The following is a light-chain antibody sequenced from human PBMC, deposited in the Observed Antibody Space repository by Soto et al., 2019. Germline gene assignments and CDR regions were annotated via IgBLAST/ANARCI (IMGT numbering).Light chain of an antibody. J-gene: IGLJ1*01. CDR2: DVT. CDR1: TSDVGGYNY. Sequence: QSVLTQPRSVSGSPGQSVTISCTGTTSDVGGYNYVSWYQQHPGKAPRFIIYDVTQRPSGVPDRFSGSKSGNTASLTISGLQADDEADYYCSSYAGTYSFVFGSGTKLTVL. CDR3: SSYAGTYSFV. V-gene: IGLV2-11*01.